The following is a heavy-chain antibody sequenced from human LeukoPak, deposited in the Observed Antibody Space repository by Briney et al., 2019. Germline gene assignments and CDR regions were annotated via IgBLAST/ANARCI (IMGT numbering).Heavy chain of an antibody. V-gene: IGHV3-7*01. CDR2: IKQDGSEK. Sequence: GGSLRLSCAASGFTFSSYWMHWVRQAPGKGLEWVANIKQDGSEKYYVDSVKGRFTISRNNAKNSLYLQMNSLRAEDTAVYYCARDLGYCSGGSCYSNDYWGQGTLVTVSS. D-gene: IGHD2-15*01. CDR1: GFTFSSYW. CDR3: ARDLGYCSGGSCYSNDY. J-gene: IGHJ4*02.